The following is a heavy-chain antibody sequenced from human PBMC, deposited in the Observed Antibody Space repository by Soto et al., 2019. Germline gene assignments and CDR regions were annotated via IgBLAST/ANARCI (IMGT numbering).Heavy chain of an antibody. J-gene: IGHJ4*02. V-gene: IGHV4-4*07. Sequence: SETLSLTCTVSGGSISSYYWSWIRQPAGKGLEWIGRIYTSGSTNYNPSLKSRVTISVDTSKNQFSLKLSSVTAADTAVYYCASSFSDCSSTSCYTIDYWGQGTLVTVSS. CDR1: GGSISSYY. CDR3: ASSFSDCSSTSCYTIDY. CDR2: IYTSGST. D-gene: IGHD2-2*02.